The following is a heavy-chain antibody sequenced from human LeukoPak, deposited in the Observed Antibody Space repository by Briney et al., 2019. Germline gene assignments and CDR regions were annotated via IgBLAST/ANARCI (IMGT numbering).Heavy chain of an antibody. CDR1: GFTFSSYG. Sequence: GGSLRLSCAASGFTFSSYGMHWVRQAPGKGLEWVAVIWYDGSNKYYADSVKGRFTISRDNSKNTLYLQMNSLRAEDTAVYYCARVGPLEDYFDYWGRGTLVTVS. V-gene: IGHV3-33*01. J-gene: IGHJ4*02. D-gene: IGHD3-3*01. CDR3: ARVGPLEDYFDY. CDR2: IWYDGSNK.